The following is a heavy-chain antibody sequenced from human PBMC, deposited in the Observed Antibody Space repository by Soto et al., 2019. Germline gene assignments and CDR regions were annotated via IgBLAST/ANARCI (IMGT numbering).Heavy chain of an antibody. CDR2: IWDDGNQK. CDR3: VRGGKTAGAFDI. Sequence: QVQLVESGGVVVQPGRSLRLSCAASGFTFSNYGMHWVRQAPGTGLEWVAVIWDDGNQKYYVDSVKGRFTISRDNSENTMFLQMNSLTAEDTAVYYCVRGGKTAGAFDIWGQGTMVTVSS. D-gene: IGHD3-16*01. J-gene: IGHJ3*02. CDR1: GFTFSNYG. V-gene: IGHV3-33*01.